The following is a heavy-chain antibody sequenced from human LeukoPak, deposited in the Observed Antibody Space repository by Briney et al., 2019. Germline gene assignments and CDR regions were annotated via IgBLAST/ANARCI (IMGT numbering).Heavy chain of an antibody. J-gene: IGHJ4*02. V-gene: IGHV1-8*03. CDR1: GYTFTSYD. D-gene: IGHD3-9*01. CDR3: CWGRYGGYFDY. CDR2: MNPNSGNT. Sequence: ASVKVSCKASGYTFTSYDIKWVRQATGQGLEWMGWMNPNSGNTGYAQKFQGRVTITMNTSISTAYMELSSLRSEDTAVYYCCWGRYGGYFDYWGQGTLVTVSS.